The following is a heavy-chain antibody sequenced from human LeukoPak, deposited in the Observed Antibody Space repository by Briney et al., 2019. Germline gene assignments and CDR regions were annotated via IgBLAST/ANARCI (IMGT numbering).Heavy chain of an antibody. CDR1: GGSISSYY. CDR3: ARGTYYDFWSGYYTRPSDAFDL. D-gene: IGHD3-3*01. J-gene: IGHJ3*01. Sequence: SETLSLTCTVSGGSISSYYCSWIRQPPGKGLEWIGYIYYSGSTNYNPSLKSRVTISVDTSRNQFSLKLSSVTAADTAVYYCARGTYYDFWSGYYTRPSDAFDLWGQGTMVTVSS. CDR2: IYYSGST. V-gene: IGHV4-59*01.